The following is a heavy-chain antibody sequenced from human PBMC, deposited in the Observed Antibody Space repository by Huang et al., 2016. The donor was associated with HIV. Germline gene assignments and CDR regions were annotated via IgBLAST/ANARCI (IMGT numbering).Heavy chain of an antibody. V-gene: IGHV1-8*01. CDR1: GYSFAGYD. CDR2: MNPRSGNT. J-gene: IGHJ4*02. Sequence: QVQLVQSGAEVRKPGASVKVSCEASGYSFAGYDINWVRQASGQGLEWWGWMNPRSGNTDYAQEYQGRVTMTRNTSISTAYMELSSLRSEDTAKYYCVRGWYIAALPYFDYWGQGTLVTVSS. CDR3: VRGWYIAALPYFDY. D-gene: IGHD6-6*01.